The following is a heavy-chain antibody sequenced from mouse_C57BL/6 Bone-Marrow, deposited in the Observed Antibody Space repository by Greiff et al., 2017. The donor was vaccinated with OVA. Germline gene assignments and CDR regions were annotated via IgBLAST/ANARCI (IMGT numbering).Heavy chain of an antibody. V-gene: IGHV2-2*01. CDR2: IWSGGST. CDR3: ASAYYSNYGGFAY. D-gene: IGHD2-5*01. J-gene: IGHJ3*01. Sequence: VQLVESGPGLVQPSQSLSITCTVSGFSLTRYGVHWVRQSPGKGLAWLGVIWSGGSTDYNAAFISRLSISKDNSKSQVFFKMNSLQADDTAIYYCASAYYSNYGGFAYWGQGTLVTVSA. CDR1: GFSLTRYG.